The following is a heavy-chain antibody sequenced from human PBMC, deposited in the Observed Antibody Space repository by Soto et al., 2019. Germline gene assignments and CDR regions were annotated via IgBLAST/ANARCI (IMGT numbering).Heavy chain of an antibody. CDR2: INHSGST. Sequence: QVQLQQWGAGLLKPSETLSLTCAVYGGSFSGYYWSWIRQPPGKGLEWIGEINHSGSTNYNPSLMSRVTISVDTSKNQFSLKLSSVTAADTAVYYCARSRGFWSGYSLYYFDYWGQGTLVTVSS. CDR1: GGSFSGYY. J-gene: IGHJ4*02. V-gene: IGHV4-34*01. D-gene: IGHD3-3*01. CDR3: ARSRGFWSGYSLYYFDY.